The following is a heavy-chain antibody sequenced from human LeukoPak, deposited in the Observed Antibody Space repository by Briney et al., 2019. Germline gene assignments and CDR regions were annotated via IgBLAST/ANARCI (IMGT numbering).Heavy chain of an antibody. V-gene: IGHV1-18*01. CDR3: ARVEAPFYGDYGALYYYYGMDV. CDR2: ISAYNDNT. CDR1: VYTFTSYG. J-gene: IGHJ6*02. Sequence: GASVKVSCKASVYTFTSYGISWVRQAPGQGLAWMGWISAYNDNTNYAQKLQGRVTMTTDTSTSTAYMELRSLRSDDTAVYYCARVEAPFYGDYGALYYYYGMDVWGQGTTVTVSS. D-gene: IGHD4-17*01.